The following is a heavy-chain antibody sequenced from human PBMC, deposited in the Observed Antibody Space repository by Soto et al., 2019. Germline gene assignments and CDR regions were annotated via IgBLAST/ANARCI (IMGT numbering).Heavy chain of an antibody. V-gene: IGHV5-51*01. CDR3: ARGYFDSGHGYDL. Sequence: GESLKISCKGPGHLFNNHWIGWVRQSPGKGLEWMGLIFTRDSETKTSPSFQGHVSFSVDNSINTVYLQWTSLKTTDTGIYFCARGYFDSGHGYDLWGQGTLVTVSS. D-gene: IGHD3-10*01. CDR2: IFTRDSET. CDR1: GHLFNNHW. J-gene: IGHJ5*02.